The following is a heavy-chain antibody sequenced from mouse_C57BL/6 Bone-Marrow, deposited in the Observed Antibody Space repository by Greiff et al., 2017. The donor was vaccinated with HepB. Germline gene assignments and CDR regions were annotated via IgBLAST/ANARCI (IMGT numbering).Heavy chain of an antibody. CDR2: ISYDGSN. D-gene: IGHD2-3*01. J-gene: IGHJ1*03. CDR3: ARWLLPYWYFDV. Sequence: VQLKESGPGLVKPSQSLSLTCSVTGYSITSGYYWNWIRQFPGNKLEWMGYISYDGSNNYNPSLKNRISITRDTSKNQFFLKLNSVTTEDTATYYCARWLLPYWYFDVWGTGTTVTVSS. V-gene: IGHV3-6*01. CDR1: GYSITSGYY.